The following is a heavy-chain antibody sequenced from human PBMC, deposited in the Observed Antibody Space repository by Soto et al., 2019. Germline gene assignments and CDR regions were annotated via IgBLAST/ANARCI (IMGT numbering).Heavy chain of an antibody. J-gene: IGHJ6*02. CDR3: ATDATATFDYYYYGMDV. V-gene: IGHV1-69*01. CDR2: IIPIFGTA. Sequence: QVQLVQSGAEVKKPGSSVKVSCKASGGTFSSYAISWVRQAPGQGLEWMGGIIPIFGTANYAQKFQGRVTITADESTSTAYMELRSLRTKDTPVYYCATDATATFDYYYYGMDVWGQGTTVTVSS. CDR1: GGTFSSYA. D-gene: IGHD2-2*01.